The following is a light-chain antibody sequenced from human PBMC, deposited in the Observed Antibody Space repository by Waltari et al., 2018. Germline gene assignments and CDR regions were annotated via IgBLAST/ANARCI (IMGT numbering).Light chain of an antibody. V-gene: IGLV3-21*02. CDR1: NIGRKS. J-gene: IGLJ2*01. CDR3: QVWDGSTDVV. Sequence: SYVLTQPPSVSVAPGQTARVTCGGNNIGRKSVHWYQQRPGQAPILVLYEDSHRPSGIPDRFSGSNSGNTATLTISRVEAGDEADYYCQVWDGSTDVVFGGGTKLTVL. CDR2: EDS.